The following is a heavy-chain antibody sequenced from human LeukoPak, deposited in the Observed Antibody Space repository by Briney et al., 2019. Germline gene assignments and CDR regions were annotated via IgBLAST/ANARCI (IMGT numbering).Heavy chain of an antibody. J-gene: IGHJ5*02. Sequence: GGSLRLSCAASGFTFSSYAMSWVRQAPGKGLEWVSIINKSGGSTNYADSVKGRFTISRDNSENTLYLQMNSLRAEDTAVYYCAKGTHGSGFSWGQGTLVTVSS. CDR3: AKGTHGSGFS. V-gene: IGHV3-23*01. D-gene: IGHD6-19*01. CDR1: GFTFSSYA. CDR2: INKSGGST.